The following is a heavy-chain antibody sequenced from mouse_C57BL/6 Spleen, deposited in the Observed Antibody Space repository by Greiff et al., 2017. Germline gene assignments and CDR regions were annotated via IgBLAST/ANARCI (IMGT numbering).Heavy chain of an antibody. CDR3: ARGDDYLAY. CDR2: IDPSDSYT. D-gene: IGHD2-4*01. V-gene: IGHV1-50*01. J-gene: IGHJ3*01. Sequence: QVQLQQPGAELVKPGASVKLSCKASGYTFTSYWMQWVKQRPGQGLEWIGEIDPSDSYTNYNQKFKGKATLTVDTSSSTAYMQLSSLTSEDSAVYYCARGDDYLAYWGQGTLVTVSA. CDR1: GYTFTSYW.